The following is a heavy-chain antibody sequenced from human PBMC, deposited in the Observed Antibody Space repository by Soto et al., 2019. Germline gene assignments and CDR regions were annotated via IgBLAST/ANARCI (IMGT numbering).Heavy chain of an antibody. CDR2: TYYSGYT. CDR1: GDSFSSADYK. Sequence: QVQLQESGPGLVKPSQTLSLTCTVSGDSFSSADYKWSWIRQPPVKGLEWIGYTYYSGYTYNNPSLKSRVTMSVDTSKNQFSLKLSSVTAADTSVYYCARSGDYVAFDYWGQGTMVTVS. CDR3: ARSGDYVAFDY. J-gene: IGHJ4*02. V-gene: IGHV4-30-4*01. D-gene: IGHD4-17*01.